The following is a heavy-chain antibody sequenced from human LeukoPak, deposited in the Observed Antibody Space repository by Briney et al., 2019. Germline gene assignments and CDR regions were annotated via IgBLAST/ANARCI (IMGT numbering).Heavy chain of an antibody. J-gene: IGHJ4*02. CDR1: GFTFSSYG. Sequence: PGRSLRLSCAASGFTFSSYGMHWVRQAPGEGLEWVAVISYDGSNKYYADSVKGRFTISRDTSKNTLYLQMNSLRAEDTAMYYRARDTYYYDSSGSYAIDSWGQGTLVTVSS. CDR3: ARDTYYYDSSGSYAIDS. V-gene: IGHV3-30*03. D-gene: IGHD3-22*01. CDR2: ISYDGSNK.